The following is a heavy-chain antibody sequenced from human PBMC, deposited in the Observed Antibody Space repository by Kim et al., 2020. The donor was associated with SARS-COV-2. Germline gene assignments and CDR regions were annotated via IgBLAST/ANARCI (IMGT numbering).Heavy chain of an antibody. CDR2: IYYSGST. J-gene: IGHJ5*02. CDR1: GGSISSSSYY. V-gene: IGHV4-39*01. D-gene: IGHD3-3*01. CDR3: AGRNIQITIFGVVIAWFDP. Sequence: SETLSLTCTVSGGSISSSSYYWGWIRQPPGKGLEWIGSIYYSGSTYYNPSLKSRVTISVDTSKNQFSLKLSSVTAADTAVYYCAGRNIQITIFGVVIAWFDPWGQGTLVTVSS.